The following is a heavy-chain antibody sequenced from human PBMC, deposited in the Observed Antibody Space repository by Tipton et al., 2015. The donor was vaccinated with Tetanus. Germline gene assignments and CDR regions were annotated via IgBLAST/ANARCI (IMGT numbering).Heavy chain of an antibody. CDR2: THHSGNT. V-gene: IGHV4-59*02. CDR3: ARWGDASGSTNLYAFDI. J-gene: IGHJ3*02. Sequence: GLVKPSETLSLTCTASGDSVSGYYWSWVRQVPGKGLEWIGYTHHSGNTNYNPSLSGRVTTSVDTSKNQFSLKMSSVTAADTAVYCCARWGDASGSTNLYAFDIWGQGTMVSVSS. D-gene: IGHD3-10*01. CDR1: GDSVSGYY.